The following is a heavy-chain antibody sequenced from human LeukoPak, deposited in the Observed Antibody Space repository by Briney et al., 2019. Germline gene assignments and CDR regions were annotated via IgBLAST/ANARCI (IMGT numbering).Heavy chain of an antibody. CDR1: GYTFTGYY. Sequence: ASVKVSCKASGYTFTGYYMHWVRQAPGQGLEWMGWINPNSGGTNHAQKFQGRVTMTRDTSISTAYMELSRLRSDDTAVYYCARDRPLDADDYYGFYYFDYWGQGTLVTISS. V-gene: IGHV1-2*02. CDR2: INPNSGGT. J-gene: IGHJ4*02. CDR3: ARDRPLDADDYYGFYYFDY. D-gene: IGHD3-10*01.